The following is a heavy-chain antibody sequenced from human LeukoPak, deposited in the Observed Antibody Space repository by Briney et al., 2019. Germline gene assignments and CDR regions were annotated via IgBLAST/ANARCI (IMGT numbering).Heavy chain of an antibody. V-gene: IGHV4-34*01. D-gene: IGHD3-22*01. CDR1: GGCFSGYY. CDR3: ARALGYDSSGYAPD. CDR2: INHSGST. Sequence: SETLSLTCAVYGGCFSGYYWSWIRQPPGKGLEWIGEINHSGSTNYNPSLKSRVTISVDTSKNQFSLKLSSVTAADTAGYYCARALGYDSSGYAPDWGQGTLVTVSS. J-gene: IGHJ4*02.